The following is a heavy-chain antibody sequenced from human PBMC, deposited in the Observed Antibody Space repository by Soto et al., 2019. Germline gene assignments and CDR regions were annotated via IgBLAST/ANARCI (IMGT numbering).Heavy chain of an antibody. D-gene: IGHD2-15*01. Sequence: SETLSLTCAVYGGSFSGYYWSWIRQPPGKGLEWIGEINHSGSTNYNPSLKSRVTISVDTSKNQFSLKLSSVTAADTAVYYCARVVVAETRYYYYSGMDVWGQGTTVTVSS. J-gene: IGHJ6*02. CDR2: INHSGST. V-gene: IGHV4-34*01. CDR1: GGSFSGYY. CDR3: ARVVVAETRYYYYSGMDV.